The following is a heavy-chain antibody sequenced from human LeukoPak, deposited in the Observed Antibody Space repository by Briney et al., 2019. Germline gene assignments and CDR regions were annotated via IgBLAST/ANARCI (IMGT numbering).Heavy chain of an antibody. CDR1: GFTFSNYA. CDR2: ITGSVSST. D-gene: IGHD6-13*01. Sequence: GGSLRLSCAASGFTFSNYAMSWVRQAPGKGLEWVSAITGSVSSTYYADSVKGRFTISRDNSKNTLYLQMNSLRADDTAVYYCAKRLGGSSWYSCYFDCWGQGTLVTVSS. J-gene: IGHJ4*02. V-gene: IGHV3-23*01. CDR3: AKRLGGSSWYSCYFDC.